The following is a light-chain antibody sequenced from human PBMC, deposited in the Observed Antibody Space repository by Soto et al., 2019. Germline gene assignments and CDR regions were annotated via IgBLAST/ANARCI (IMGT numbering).Light chain of an antibody. V-gene: IGLV2-11*01. Sequence: QSALTQPRSVSGSPGQSITISCTGTSSDVGGYDYVSWYQHHPGKAPKLIIYGVTKRPSGVPHRFSASKSGNTASLTISGLQAEDEADYYCCSYASSYTYVFGTGTKVTVL. J-gene: IGLJ1*01. CDR3: CSYASSYTYV. CDR2: GVT. CDR1: SSDVGGYDY.